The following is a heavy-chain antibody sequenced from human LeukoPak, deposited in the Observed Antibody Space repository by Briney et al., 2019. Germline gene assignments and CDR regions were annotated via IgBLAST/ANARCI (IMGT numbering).Heavy chain of an antibody. CDR1: GFPLSSYA. CDR3: ARGNDYYDSSGYYY. J-gene: IGHJ4*02. Sequence: GGSLRLSCAASGFPLSSYAMSWVRQAPGKGLEWVSATSSSDAGTYYADSVRGRFTISRDNSKNTLYLQMNSLRVEDTAVYYRARGNDYYDSSGYYYWGQGTLVTVSS. CDR2: TSSSDAGT. V-gene: IGHV3-23*01. D-gene: IGHD3-22*01.